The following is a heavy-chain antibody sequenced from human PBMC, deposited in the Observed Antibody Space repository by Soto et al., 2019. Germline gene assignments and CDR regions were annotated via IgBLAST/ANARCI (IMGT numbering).Heavy chain of an antibody. CDR3: ARGSRYFDWLPDY. CDR1: GGSIRSYY. V-gene: IGHV4-4*07. D-gene: IGHD3-9*01. Sequence: SETLSLTCSVSGGSIRSYYWSWIRQPAGKGLEWIGRIHSSGSINYNPSLKSRVTLSVDTSKNQFSLSLTLVTAADTAVYYCARGSRYFDWLPDYWGQGILVTVSS. J-gene: IGHJ4*02. CDR2: IHSSGSI.